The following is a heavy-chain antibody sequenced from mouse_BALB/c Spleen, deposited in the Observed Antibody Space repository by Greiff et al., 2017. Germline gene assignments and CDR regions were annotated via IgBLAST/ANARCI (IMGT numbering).Heavy chain of an antibody. CDR1: GFTFSDYY. CDR2: ISDGGSYT. J-gene: IGHJ2*01. V-gene: IGHV5-4*02. Sequence: EVHLVESGGGLVKPRGSLKLSCAASGFTFSDYYMYWVRQTPEKRLEWVATISDGGSYTYYPDSVKGRFTISRDNAKNNLYLQMSSLKSEDTAMYYCARKGEAYFDYWGQGTTLTVSS. CDR3: ARKGEAYFDY.